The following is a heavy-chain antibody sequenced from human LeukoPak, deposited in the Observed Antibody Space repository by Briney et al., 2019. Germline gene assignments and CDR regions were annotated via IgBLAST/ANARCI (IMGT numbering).Heavy chain of an antibody. Sequence: PSQTLSLTCTVSGGSISSGGYYWSWIRQPPGKGLEWIGYIYHSGSTYYNPSLKSRVTISVDRSKNQFSLKLSSVTAADTAVYYCARDSGSSSGWYYQTYYYYGMDVWGQGTTVTVSS. V-gene: IGHV4-30-2*01. CDR1: GGSISSGGYY. J-gene: IGHJ6*02. D-gene: IGHD6-19*01. CDR2: IYHSGST. CDR3: ARDSGSSSGWYYQTYYYYGMDV.